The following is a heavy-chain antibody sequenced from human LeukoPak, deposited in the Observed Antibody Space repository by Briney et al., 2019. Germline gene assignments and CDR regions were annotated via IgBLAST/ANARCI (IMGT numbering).Heavy chain of an antibody. CDR3: AKDANRITMVRGVMGFDY. D-gene: IGHD3-10*01. J-gene: IGHJ4*02. V-gene: IGHV3-23*01. Sequence: GGSLTLSCAASGLTFSSYGMSWVRQAPGKGLEWVSAISGSGGSTYYADSVKGRFTISRDNSKNTLYLQMNSLRAEDTAVYYCAKDANRITMVRGVMGFDYWGQGTLVTVSS. CDR1: GLTFSSYG. CDR2: ISGSGGST.